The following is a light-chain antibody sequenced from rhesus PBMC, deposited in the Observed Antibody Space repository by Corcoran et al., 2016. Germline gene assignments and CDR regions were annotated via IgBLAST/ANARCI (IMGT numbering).Light chain of an antibody. V-gene: IGKV3-35*01. J-gene: IGKJ4*01. CDR2: DSS. Sequence: EIVMTQSPATLSLSPGERATLSCRASQSVSNNLAWYQKTPGHAPRLLIYDSSNRATGIPGRVRGSGAGTAFTITISSLEPEVVGVYYCQQESNWPLAFGGWTKVEIK. CDR1: QSVSNN. CDR3: QQESNWPLA.